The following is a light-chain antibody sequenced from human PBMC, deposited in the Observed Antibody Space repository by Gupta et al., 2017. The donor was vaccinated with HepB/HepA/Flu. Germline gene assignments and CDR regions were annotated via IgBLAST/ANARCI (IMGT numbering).Light chain of an antibody. CDR1: QCVSSN. CDR3: QQYNNWPRT. V-gene: IGKV3-15*01. Sequence: EIVMMQSPATLSVSPGERATLSCRASQCVSSNLAWYQQKPGQAPRLLIYGASTRATGIPARFSGSGSGTEFTLTISSLQSEDFAVYYCQQYNNWPRTFGQGTKVEIK. J-gene: IGKJ1*01. CDR2: GAS.